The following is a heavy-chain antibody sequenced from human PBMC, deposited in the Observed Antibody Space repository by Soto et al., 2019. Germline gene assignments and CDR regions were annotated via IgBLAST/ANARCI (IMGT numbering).Heavy chain of an antibody. Sequence: GSLSLSCTSARLSFGDYAMSWFRQAPGRGLEGVGFIRSKAYGGTTEYAASVKGRFTISRDDSKSIAYLQMNRLKTEDTAVYYCTRAPGLTIFGVVPPYYFDYWGQGTLVTVSS. CDR3: TRAPGLTIFGVVPPYYFDY. V-gene: IGHV3-49*03. J-gene: IGHJ4*02. CDR2: IRSKAYGGTT. D-gene: IGHD3-3*01. CDR1: RLSFGDYA.